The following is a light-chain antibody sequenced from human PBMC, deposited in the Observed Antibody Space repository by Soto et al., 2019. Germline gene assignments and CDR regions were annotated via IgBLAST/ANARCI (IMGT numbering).Light chain of an antibody. J-gene: IGLJ1*01. CDR3: SSYSNISAPYV. CDR1: SSDVGGYNY. CDR2: EVT. Sequence: QSALTQPASVSGSPGQSITISCTGTSSDVGGYNYVSWYQQHPGKAPKLMIYEVTNRPSGVSDRFSGSKSGNTASLSISGLQAEDEADYYCSSYSNISAPYVFGTGTKVTVL. V-gene: IGLV2-14*01.